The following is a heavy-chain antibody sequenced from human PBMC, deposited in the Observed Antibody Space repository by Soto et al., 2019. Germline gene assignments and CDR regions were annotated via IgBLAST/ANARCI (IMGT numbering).Heavy chain of an antibody. J-gene: IGHJ4*02. CDR2: IIPIFGTA. CDR1: GGTFSSYA. D-gene: IGHD6-13*01. CDR3: AYNEVYSSSWYDY. Sequence: GASVKVSCKASGGTFSSYAISWVRQAPGQGLEWMGGIIPIFGTANYAQKFQGRVTITADESTSTAYMELSSLRSEDTAVYYCAYNEVYSSSWYDYWGQGTLVTVSS. V-gene: IGHV1-69*13.